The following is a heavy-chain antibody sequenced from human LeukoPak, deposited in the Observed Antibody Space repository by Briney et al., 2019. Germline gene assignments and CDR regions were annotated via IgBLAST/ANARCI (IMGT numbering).Heavy chain of an antibody. D-gene: IGHD6-19*01. Sequence: PSETLSLTCTVSGGSISSYYWIWIRQPPGKGLEWIGYIFYSGNTNYNPSLKSRVTISVDTSKNQFSLSLSSVTAADTAIYYCARAVSGRFDYWGQGTLVTVSS. CDR3: ARAVSGRFDY. J-gene: IGHJ4*02. V-gene: IGHV4-59*08. CDR1: GGSISSYY. CDR2: IFYSGNT.